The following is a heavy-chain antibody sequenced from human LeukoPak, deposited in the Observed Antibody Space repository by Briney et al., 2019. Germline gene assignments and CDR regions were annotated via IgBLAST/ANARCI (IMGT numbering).Heavy chain of an antibody. CDR2: IKSDGST. CDR3: ARAPSEIGGYYPEYFRH. Sequence: GGSLRLSCTASGFTFSTYWMHWVRQAPGKGLVWVSRIKSDGSTNYADSVKGRFTISRDNANNTLSLQMNSLRPEDTGVYYCARAPSEIGGYYPEYFRHWGQGTLVTVSS. J-gene: IGHJ1*01. CDR1: GFTFSTYW. V-gene: IGHV3-74*01. D-gene: IGHD3-22*01.